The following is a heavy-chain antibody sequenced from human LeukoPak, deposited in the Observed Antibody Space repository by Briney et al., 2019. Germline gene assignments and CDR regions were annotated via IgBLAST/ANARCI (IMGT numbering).Heavy chain of an antibody. CDR3: AREILRFDI. CDR2: INTDSGNP. V-gene: IGHV7-4-1*02. Sequence: RASVKVSCKASGYSFNSQGMNWVRQAPGQGLGWMGWINTDSGNPTYAQGFTGRFVFSLDSSVSTAYLQISNLMPEDTAKYYCAREILRFDIWGQGTVVTVSS. CDR1: GYSFNSQG. J-gene: IGHJ3*02.